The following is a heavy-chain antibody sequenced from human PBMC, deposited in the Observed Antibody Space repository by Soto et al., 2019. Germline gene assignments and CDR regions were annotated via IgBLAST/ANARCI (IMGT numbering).Heavy chain of an antibody. CDR2: IDPSDSYT. V-gene: IGHV5-10-1*01. CDR3: ARRGDSSGYYYDWFDP. D-gene: IGHD3-22*01. J-gene: IGHJ5*02. CDR1: GYSFTSYW. Sequence: GASLKISCKGSGYSFTSYWISWVRQMPGKGLEWMGRIDPSDSYTNYSPSFQGHVTISADKSISTAYLQWSSLKASDTAMYYCARRGDSSGYYYDWFDPWGQGTLVTVSS.